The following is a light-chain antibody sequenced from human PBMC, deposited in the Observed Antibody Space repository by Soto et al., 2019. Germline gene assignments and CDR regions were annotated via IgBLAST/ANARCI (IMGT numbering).Light chain of an antibody. CDR1: SSDIGAYDY. CDR3: SSFTTTSTHV. V-gene: IGLV2-14*01. J-gene: IGLJ1*01. Sequence: QSALTQPASLSGSPGQSITISCTGTSSDIGAYDYVSWFQQHPGKAPKLMISEVNNRPSGVSNRFSGSKSGNTAYLTISGLQVEDEAECFCSSFTTTSTHVFGTGTKVTVL. CDR2: EVN.